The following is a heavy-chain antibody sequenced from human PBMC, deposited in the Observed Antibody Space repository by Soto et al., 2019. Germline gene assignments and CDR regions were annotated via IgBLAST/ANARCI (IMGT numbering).Heavy chain of an antibody. CDR2: ISYDGSNK. Sequence: QVQLVESGGDVVQPGTSLRLSCAASGFTFSTYAMHWVRQPPGKGLEWVAVISYDGSNKYYADSVKGRFTISRDNSKNTLYLRMNSLRAEDTAVCYCARDFTIFGVGRKYYGMDVWGQGTTVTVSS. CDR1: GFTFSTYA. D-gene: IGHD3-3*01. J-gene: IGHJ6*02. V-gene: IGHV3-30-3*01. CDR3: ARDFTIFGVGRKYYGMDV.